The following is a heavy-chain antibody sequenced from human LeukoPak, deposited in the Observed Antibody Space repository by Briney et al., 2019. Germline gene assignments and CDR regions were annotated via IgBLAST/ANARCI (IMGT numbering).Heavy chain of an antibody. V-gene: IGHV3-30*04. CDR3: ARESGVLQFDY. D-gene: IGHD2-8*01. CDR2: ISYDGSNK. J-gene: IGHJ4*02. Sequence: GRSLRLSCAASGFTFSSYAMHWVRQAPGKGLEWVAVISYDGSNKYYADSVKGRFTTSRDNSKNTLYLQMNSLRAEDTAVYYCARESGVLQFDYWGQGTLVTVSS. CDR1: GFTFSSYA.